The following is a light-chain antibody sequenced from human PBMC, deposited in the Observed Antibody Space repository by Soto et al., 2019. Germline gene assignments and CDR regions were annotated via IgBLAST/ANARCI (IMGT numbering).Light chain of an antibody. CDR1: QGVTTN. CDR2: DVS. CDR3: QRCGSSST. J-gene: IGKJ5*01. Sequence: EIVITQSPATLSVSPGERATLSCRAGQGVTTNFTWYQQKSGQSPRLLIYDVSTRATGVPARFSGSGSGTDFTLTISRLEPEDFATYYCQRCGSSSTFGQGSPVEIK. V-gene: IGKV3-15*01.